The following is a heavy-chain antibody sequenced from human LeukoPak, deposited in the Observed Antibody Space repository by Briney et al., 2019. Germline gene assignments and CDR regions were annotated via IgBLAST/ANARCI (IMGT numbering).Heavy chain of an antibody. Sequence: PGGSLRLSCAASGFTFSSYWMHWVRQAPGKRLVWVSRINSDGSSTSYADSVKGRFTISRDNAKNTLYLQMNSLRAEDTAVYYCARDCSSSSCYYYYYMDVWGKGTTVTVSS. CDR3: ARDCSSSSCYYYYYMDV. V-gene: IGHV3-74*01. CDR1: GFTFSSYW. J-gene: IGHJ6*03. CDR2: INSDGSST. D-gene: IGHD2-2*01.